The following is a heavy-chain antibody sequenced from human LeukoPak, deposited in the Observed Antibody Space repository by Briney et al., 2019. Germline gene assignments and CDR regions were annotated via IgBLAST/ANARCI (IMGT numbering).Heavy chain of an antibody. CDR3: ARVNINNWHSCDY. Sequence: PSETLSLTRAVSGGSISSNNWWGWVRQPPGKGLEWIGEIYHSGSPNYNPSLKSRVTISVDKSRNHFSLNLSSVTAADTAVYHCARVNINNWHSCDYWGQGTLVTVSS. V-gene: IGHV4-4*02. J-gene: IGHJ4*02. CDR2: IYHSGSP. CDR1: GGSISSNNW. D-gene: IGHD1-1*01.